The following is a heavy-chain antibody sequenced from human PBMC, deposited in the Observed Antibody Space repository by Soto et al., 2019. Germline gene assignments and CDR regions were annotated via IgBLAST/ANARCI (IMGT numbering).Heavy chain of an antibody. CDR3: AKDFRGYCISTSCLYYYCMDV. CDR2: ISYDGSNK. D-gene: IGHD2-2*01. Sequence: PGGSLRLSCAASGFTFSSYGMHWVRQAPGKGLEWVAVISYDGSNKYYADSVKGRFTISRDNSKNTLYLQMNSLRAEDTAVYYCAKDFRGYCISTSCLYYYCMDVWGQGTTVTVSS. J-gene: IGHJ6*02. V-gene: IGHV3-30*18. CDR1: GFTFSSYG.